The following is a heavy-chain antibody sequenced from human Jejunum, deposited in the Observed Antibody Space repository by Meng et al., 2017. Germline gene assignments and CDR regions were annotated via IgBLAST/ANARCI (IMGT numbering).Heavy chain of an antibody. CDR3: ARDLWGHGAFDI. CDR2: IASDGSRT. CDR1: GFTFSKYW. Sequence: GGSLRLSCVASGFTFSKYWIHWIRQVPGKGLVWVSLIASDGSRTDYVDSVRGRFSISRDNAKSTLYLQMNSLRAEDSGVYYCARDLWGHGAFDIWGPGTMVTVSS. V-gene: IGHV3-74*01. J-gene: IGHJ3*02. D-gene: IGHD7-27*01.